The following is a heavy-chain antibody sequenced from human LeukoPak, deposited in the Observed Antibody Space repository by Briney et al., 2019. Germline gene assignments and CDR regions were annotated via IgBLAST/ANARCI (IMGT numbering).Heavy chain of an antibody. D-gene: IGHD4-17*01. J-gene: IGHJ6*02. Sequence: GGSLRLSCAASGFTFSSYAMSWVRQAPGKGLEWVSSISSSSSYIYYADSVKGRFTISRDNAENSLYLQMNSLRAEDTAVYYCARIHSGATTLYYYYYGMDVWGQGTTVTVSS. CDR3: ARIHSGATTLYYYYYGMDV. CDR1: GFTFSSYA. V-gene: IGHV3-21*01. CDR2: ISSSSSYI.